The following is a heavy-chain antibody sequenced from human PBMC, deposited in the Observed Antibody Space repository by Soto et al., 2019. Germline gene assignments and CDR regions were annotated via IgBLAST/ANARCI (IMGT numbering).Heavy chain of an antibody. CDR3: ARTREYDSSGYYLTRNWFDP. J-gene: IGHJ5*02. CDR1: GYTFTSYA. Sequence: ASGKVSCKASGYTFTSYAMHWVRQAPGQRLEWMGWINAGNGNTKYSQKFQGRVTITRDTSASTAYMELSSLRSEDTAVYYCARTREYDSSGYYLTRNWFDPWGQGTLVTVSS. V-gene: IGHV1-3*01. CDR2: INAGNGNT. D-gene: IGHD3-22*01.